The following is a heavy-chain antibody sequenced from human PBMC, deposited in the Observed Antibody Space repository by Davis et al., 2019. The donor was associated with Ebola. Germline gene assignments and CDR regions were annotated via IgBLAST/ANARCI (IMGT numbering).Heavy chain of an antibody. Sequence: GGSLRLSCAASGFTFSSYAMHWVRQAPGKGLEWVAVISYDGSNKYYADSVKGRFTISRDNSKNTLYLQMNSLRADDTAVYYCAKPKQPTGIAAAGVDYWGQGTLVTVSS. D-gene: IGHD6-13*01. CDR1: GFTFSSYA. CDR2: ISYDGSNK. V-gene: IGHV3-30*04. J-gene: IGHJ4*02. CDR3: AKPKQPTGIAAAGVDY.